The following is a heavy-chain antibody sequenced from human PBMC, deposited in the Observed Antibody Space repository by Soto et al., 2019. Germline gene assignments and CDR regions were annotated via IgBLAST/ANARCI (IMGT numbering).Heavy chain of an antibody. D-gene: IGHD3-16*02. CDR3: TRVRDYIWGGYRYTTFDI. CDR2: INPSGDST. V-gene: IGHV1-46*03. J-gene: IGHJ3*02. CDR1: GFTFTTYY. Sequence: QVQLVQSGAEVKKPGASVKVSCKASGFTFTTYYFHWVRQAPGQGLEWMGIINPSGDSTSDTQRFQDRLTVTRDTSTSTVYMELSSLRSEDTAMYYCTRVRDYIWGGYRYTTFDIRGQGTMVTVSS.